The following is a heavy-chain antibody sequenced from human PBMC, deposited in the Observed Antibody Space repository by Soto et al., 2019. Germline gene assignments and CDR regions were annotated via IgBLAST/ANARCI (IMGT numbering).Heavy chain of an antibody. CDR3: ARDKGGGSDNFDY. CDR2: IWYDGNNK. J-gene: IGHJ4*02. V-gene: IGHV3-33*01. D-gene: IGHD2-15*01. Sequence: GGSLRLSCAASGFTFSSYGTHWVRQAPGKGLEWVAVIWYDGNNKYYADSVKGRFTISRDNSKNTLYLQMNSLRAEDTAVYYCARDKGGGSDNFDYWGQGTLVTVSS. CDR1: GFTFSSYG.